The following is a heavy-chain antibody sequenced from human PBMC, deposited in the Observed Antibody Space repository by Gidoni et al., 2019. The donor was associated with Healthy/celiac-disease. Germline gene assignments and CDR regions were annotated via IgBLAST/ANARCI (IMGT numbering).Heavy chain of an antibody. D-gene: IGHD6-13*01. CDR1: GYTFTGYY. Sequence: QVQLVQSGAEVKKPGASVKVSCKASGYTFTGYYMHWVRQAPGQGLEWMGRINPNSGGTNYAQTFQGRVTMNRDTSISTAYMELSRLRSDDTAVYYGARRGTRIAAAGTRVFWFDPWGQVTLVTVSS. CDR2: INPNSGGT. CDR3: ARRGTRIAAAGTRVFWFDP. J-gene: IGHJ5*02. V-gene: IGHV1-2*06.